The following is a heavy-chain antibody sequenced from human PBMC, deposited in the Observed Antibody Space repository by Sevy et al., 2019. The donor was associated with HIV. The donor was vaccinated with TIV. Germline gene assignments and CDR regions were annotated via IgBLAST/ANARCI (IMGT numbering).Heavy chain of an antibody. CDR3: ARDRVHDWGEGWFDP. CDR2: ISPFNNKT. D-gene: IGHD2-21*01. Sequence: ASVKGSCKASGYTFSNYGISWVRQAPGQGLEWMGWISPFNNKTNYAQKFQGRVSLTSDTSATTAYMEVTSLRSDDTAVYYGARDRVHDWGEGWFDPWGQGTLVTVSS. CDR1: GYTFSNYG. V-gene: IGHV1-18*01. J-gene: IGHJ5*02.